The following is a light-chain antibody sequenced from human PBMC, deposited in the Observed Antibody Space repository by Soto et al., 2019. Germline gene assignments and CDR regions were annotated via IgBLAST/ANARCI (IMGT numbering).Light chain of an antibody. Sequence: EIVLTQSPGTLSLSPGERATLSCRASQSVSSSYLAWYQQTPGQAPRLLIYGASSRATGIPDRFSGSGSGTDFTLTISRLEPEDFAVYYCQQYGSSPPRTFGQGTKVDIK. V-gene: IGKV3-20*01. J-gene: IGKJ1*01. CDR2: GAS. CDR3: QQYGSSPPRT. CDR1: QSVSSSY.